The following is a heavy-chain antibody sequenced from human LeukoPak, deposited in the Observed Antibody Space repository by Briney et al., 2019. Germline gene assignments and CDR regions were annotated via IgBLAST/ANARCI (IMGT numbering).Heavy chain of an antibody. CDR1: GFTFSSYS. D-gene: IGHD6-19*01. CDR3: AKEGIAVAGLERFYYYMDV. Sequence: GGSLRLSCAASGFTFSSYSMNWVRQAPGKGLEWVSSISSSSSYIYYADSVKGRFIISRDNAKNSLYLQMNSLRAEDTAVYYCAKEGIAVAGLERFYYYMDVWGKGTTVTVSS. CDR2: ISSSSSYI. J-gene: IGHJ6*03. V-gene: IGHV3-21*04.